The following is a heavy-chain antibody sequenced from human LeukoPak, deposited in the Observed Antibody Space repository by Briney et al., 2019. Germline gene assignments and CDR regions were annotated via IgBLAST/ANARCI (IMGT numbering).Heavy chain of an antibody. CDR3: AKDISSTTVTNSFDY. CDR1: GFTFDDYA. V-gene: IGHV3-43D*03. Sequence: PGGSLRLSCAASGFTFDDYAMHWVRQAPGKGLEWVSLISWDGGSTYYADSVKGRFTISRDNSKNSLYLQMNSLRAEDTALYYCAKDISSTTVTNSFDYWGQGTLVTVSS. CDR2: ISWDGGST. D-gene: IGHD4-17*01. J-gene: IGHJ4*02.